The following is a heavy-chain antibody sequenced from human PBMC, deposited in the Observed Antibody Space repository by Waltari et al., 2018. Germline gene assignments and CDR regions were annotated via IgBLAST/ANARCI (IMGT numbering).Heavy chain of an antibody. D-gene: IGHD3-22*01. J-gene: IGHJ5*02. V-gene: IGHV2-70*04. CDR2: IDWDDDE. CDR1: GFPMNTDGRR. CDR3: AREQYSRGWEWFDP. Sequence: QVTLKESGPALVKPTQTLTLTCTFSGFPMNTDGRRVRWIRQPPGKALEWLARIDWDDDEFYRASLKTRLTISKDTSKNQVVLTMTNVDPADTATYYCAREQYSRGWEWFDPWGQGTLVTVSS.